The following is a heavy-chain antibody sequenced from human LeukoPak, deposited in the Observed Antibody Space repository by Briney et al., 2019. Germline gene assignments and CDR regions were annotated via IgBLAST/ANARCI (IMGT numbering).Heavy chain of an antibody. CDR3: ARDIIGTFNYFDP. Sequence: SETLSLTCTVSGGSISSYYWSWIRQPAGKGLEWIGRIYSSGNTNYNPSLKSRITMSVDTSKNQFSLKLSSVTAADTVVYYCARDIIGTFNYFDPWGQGTPVTVSS. CDR2: IYSSGNT. J-gene: IGHJ5*02. D-gene: IGHD1-7*01. CDR1: GGSISSYY. V-gene: IGHV4-4*07.